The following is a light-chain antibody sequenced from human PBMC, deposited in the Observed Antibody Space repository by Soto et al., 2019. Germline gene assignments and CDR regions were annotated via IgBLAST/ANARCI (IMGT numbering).Light chain of an antibody. CDR2: LEGSGSY. Sequence: QLVLTQSSSASASLGSSVSLTCTLSSGHSSYIIAWHQQQPGKASRYLMKLEGSGSYNKGSGVPDRFSGSSSGADRYLTISNLQFEDEADYYCETWDSNTYVFGTGTKLTVL. J-gene: IGLJ1*01. CDR3: ETWDSNTYV. CDR1: SGHSSYI. V-gene: IGLV4-60*02.